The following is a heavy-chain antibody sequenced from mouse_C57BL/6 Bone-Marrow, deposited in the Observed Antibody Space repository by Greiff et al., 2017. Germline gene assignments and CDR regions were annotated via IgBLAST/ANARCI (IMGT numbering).Heavy chain of an antibody. CDR1: GYTFTSYW. J-gene: IGHJ4*01. D-gene: IGHD2-2*01. CDR2: IYPGNSDT. CDR3: TRHYGYDGDAMDY. V-gene: IGHV1-5*01. Sequence: EVQLQQSGTVLARPGASVKMSCKTSGYTFTSYWMHWVKQRPGQGLEWIGAIYPGNSDTSYNQKFKGKAKLTAVTSASTAYMELSSLTNEDSAVYYCTRHYGYDGDAMDYWGQGTSVTVSS.